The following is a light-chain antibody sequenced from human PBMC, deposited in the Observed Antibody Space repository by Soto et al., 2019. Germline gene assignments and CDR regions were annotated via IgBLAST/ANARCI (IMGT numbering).Light chain of an antibody. Sequence: DIVMTQSPDSLAVSLGERATINCKSSQSVLYNSKNKNYLAWYQQKPGQPPKLLIYWASIRESGVPDRFSGSGSGTDFTLTISSLQAEDVAVYYCQQYYTTPLTFGGGTKVEIK. CDR1: QSVLYNSKNKNY. V-gene: IGKV4-1*01. CDR3: QQYYTTPLT. CDR2: WAS. J-gene: IGKJ4*01.